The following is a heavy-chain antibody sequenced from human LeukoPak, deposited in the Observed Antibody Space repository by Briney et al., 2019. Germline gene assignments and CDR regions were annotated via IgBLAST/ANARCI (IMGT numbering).Heavy chain of an antibody. CDR2: INSDGSST. Sequence: GGSLRLSCAASGFTFSSYWMHWVRQAPGKGLVWVSRINSDGSSTSYADSVKGRFTISRDNAKNTLYLQMNSLRAEDTSMYYCVRAPLMVRGITPPFDHWGQGTLVTVYS. CDR3: VRAPLMVRGITPPFDH. D-gene: IGHD3-10*01. J-gene: IGHJ4*02. V-gene: IGHV3-74*01. CDR1: GFTFSSYW.